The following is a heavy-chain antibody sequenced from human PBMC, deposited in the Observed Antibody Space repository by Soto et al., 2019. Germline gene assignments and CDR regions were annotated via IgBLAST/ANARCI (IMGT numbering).Heavy chain of an antibody. D-gene: IGHD3-9*01. CDR2: IYYSGST. Sequence: TSDTLXLTCTVSGGSISSVVYYWSWIRQHPGKGLEWIGYIYYSGSTYYNPSLKSRVTISVDTSKNQFSLKLSSVTAADTAVYYCASQYYDITQGFDPWGQGTLVTVSS. CDR3: ASQYYDITQGFDP. CDR1: GGSISSVVYY. J-gene: IGHJ5*02. V-gene: IGHV4-31*03.